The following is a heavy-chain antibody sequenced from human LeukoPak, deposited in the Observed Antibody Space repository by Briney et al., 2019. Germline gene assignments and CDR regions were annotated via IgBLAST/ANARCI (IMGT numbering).Heavy chain of an antibody. D-gene: IGHD1-26*01. V-gene: IGHV4-59*08. CDR1: GGSISSYY. CDR3: ARLDSGSRQLKYYYYGMDV. J-gene: IGHJ6*02. CDR2: IYYSGST. Sequence: SETLSLTCTVSGGSISSYYWSWIRQPPGKGLEWIGYIYYSGSTNYNPSLKSRVTISVDTSKNQFSLKLSSVTAADTAVYYCARLDSGSRQLKYYYYGMDVWGQGTTVTVPS.